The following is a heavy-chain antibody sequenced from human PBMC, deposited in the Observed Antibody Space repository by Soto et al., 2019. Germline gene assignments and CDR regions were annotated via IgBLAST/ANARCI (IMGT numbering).Heavy chain of an antibody. CDR3: ARLFAYEDKEPGAFEI. J-gene: IGHJ3*02. CDR1: CDSIRSDDYY. V-gene: IGHV4-30-4*01. CDR2: ICYSGNS. Sequence: SETLSLKFSVSCDSIRSDDYYLSWIRQPPVKGLEWLGYICYSGNSYYNPSLKSRLMMSVDTSKNQFSLELTSVNAADTAVYYCARLFAYEDKEPGAFEIGRQGTMVTVSS. D-gene: IGHD2-15*01.